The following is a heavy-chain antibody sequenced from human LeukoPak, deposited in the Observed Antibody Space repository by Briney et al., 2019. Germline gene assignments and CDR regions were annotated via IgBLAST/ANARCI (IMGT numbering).Heavy chain of an antibody. CDR2: ITSTGGGT. CDR3: ARDPAGSGWLSY. Sequence: PGGSLRLSCAASGFTFSSYAMSWVRQVPGKGLEWVSTITSTGGGTYYADSVKARFTISRDNSKNTLYLQMNSLRAEDTAVYYCARDPAGSGWLSYWGQGTLVTVSS. J-gene: IGHJ4*02. V-gene: IGHV3-23*01. D-gene: IGHD6-19*01. CDR1: GFTFSSYA.